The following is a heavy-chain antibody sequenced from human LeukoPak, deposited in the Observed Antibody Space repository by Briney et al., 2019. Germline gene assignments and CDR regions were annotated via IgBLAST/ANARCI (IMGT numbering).Heavy chain of an antibody. CDR3: ARHGGYSYGNHDY. Sequence: GASLRISCKGSGYRFTSYWISWVRQMPGKGLEWMGRIDPSDSYTNYSPSFQGHVTISADKSISTAYLQWSSLKASDTAMYYCARHGGYSYGNHDYWGQGTLVTVSS. CDR2: IDPSDSYT. J-gene: IGHJ4*02. V-gene: IGHV5-10-1*01. CDR1: GYRFTSYW. D-gene: IGHD5-18*01.